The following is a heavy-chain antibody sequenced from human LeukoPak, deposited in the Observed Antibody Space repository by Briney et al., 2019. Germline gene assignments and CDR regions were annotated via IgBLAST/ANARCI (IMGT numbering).Heavy chain of an antibody. J-gene: IGHJ6*03. V-gene: IGHV3-48*03. Sequence: PGGSLRLSCAASGFTFSSYEMNWVRQAPGKGLEWVSYIGNSGSTIYYADSVKGRFTISRDNAKNSLYLQMNSLRAEDTAVYYCAREGGGSGSYGYYYYYMDVWGKGTTVTISS. CDR3: AREGGGSGSYGYYYYYMDV. D-gene: IGHD3-10*01. CDR1: GFTFSSYE. CDR2: IGNSGSTI.